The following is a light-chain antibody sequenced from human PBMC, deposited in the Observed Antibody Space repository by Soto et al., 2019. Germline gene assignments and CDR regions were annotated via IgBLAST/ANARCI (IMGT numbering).Light chain of an antibody. J-gene: IGKJ4*01. CDR1: QGVSRY. V-gene: IGKV3-11*01. CDR3: QQRSNWPPIT. CDR2: GAS. Sequence: EIVLTQSPATLSLTPGERATLSCRASQGVSRYLAWYQQKPGQAPRLLIYGASHRAIGIPARFSGSGSGTDFTLTISSLEPEDFAVYYCQQRSNWPPITFGGGTKVEIK.